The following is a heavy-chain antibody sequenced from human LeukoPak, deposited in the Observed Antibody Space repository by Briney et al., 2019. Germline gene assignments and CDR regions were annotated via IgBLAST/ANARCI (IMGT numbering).Heavy chain of an antibody. V-gene: IGHV3-23*01. J-gene: IGHJ5*02. CDR1: GFTFSNYA. D-gene: IGHD6-13*01. CDR2: IGGSGGST. Sequence: GGSLRLSCAASGFTFSNYAMSWVRQAPGKGLEWVSGIGGSGGSTYYADSVKGRFTISRDNAKNSLYLQMNSLRAEDTAVYYCARMIATTGTKWFDPWGQGTLVTVSS. CDR3: ARMIATTGTKWFDP.